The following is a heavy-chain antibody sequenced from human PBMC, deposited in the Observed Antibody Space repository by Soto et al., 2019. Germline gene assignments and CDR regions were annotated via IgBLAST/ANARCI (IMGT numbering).Heavy chain of an antibody. J-gene: IGHJ4*02. D-gene: IGHD6-13*01. Sequence: GGSLRLSCAASGFSFSSYAMSWVRKGPGKGLEWVSVIDGSGGSTYYTDSVKGRFTISRDNSKNTLYLQMNSLRAEDTAVYYCAKDPYSSSWYTCYFDYWGQGTLVTVSS. V-gene: IGHV3-23*01. CDR1: GFSFSSYA. CDR2: IDGSGGST. CDR3: AKDPYSSSWYTCYFDY.